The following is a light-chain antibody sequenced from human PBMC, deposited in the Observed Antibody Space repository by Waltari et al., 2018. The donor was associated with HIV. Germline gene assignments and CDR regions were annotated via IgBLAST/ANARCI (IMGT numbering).Light chain of an antibody. CDR1: NSDFTHYNG. CDR3: SSYTSSSTLAWV. CDR2: DVS. J-gene: IGLJ3*02. Sequence: QSALPQPASVSGSPGQSITISCTGTNSDFTHYNGVSWYQQHPGKAPNLLIYDVSNRPSCVFHRFSCSKSGNTASLTISGLQAEDEADYYCSSYTSSSTLAWVFGGGTKLTVL. V-gene: IGLV2-14*01.